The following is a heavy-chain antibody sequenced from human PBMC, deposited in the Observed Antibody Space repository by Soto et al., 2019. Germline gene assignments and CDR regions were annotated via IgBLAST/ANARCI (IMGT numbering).Heavy chain of an antibody. V-gene: IGHV5-51*01. CDR3: ARPAYSYGFLSYTDS. J-gene: IGHJ4*02. D-gene: IGHD5-18*01. Sequence: GESLNLSCTGSGYSFTIYWIGWVRQLPGKGLEWMGIIYPGDSEIRYSPSFQGQVTISADKSTSTAYLQWSSLKASDTAMYYCARPAYSYGFLSYTDSWGQGTLVTVS. CDR1: GYSFTIYW. CDR2: IYPGDSEI.